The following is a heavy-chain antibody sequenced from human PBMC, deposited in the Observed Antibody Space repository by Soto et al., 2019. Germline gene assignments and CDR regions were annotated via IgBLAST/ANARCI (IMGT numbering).Heavy chain of an antibody. CDR3: ARDFEQFDP. CDR2: VYHTGRT. J-gene: IGHJ5*02. D-gene: IGHD3-9*01. Sequence: PSETLSLTCTVSGGSFKSGSYSWSWIRQPPGKGLEWIGYVYHTGRTSYNPSLKSRVSISMDTSKNQFSLNLDSVTAADTAVYSCARDFEQFDPWGQATLVTVSS. V-gene: IGHV4-61*01. CDR1: GGSFKSGSYS.